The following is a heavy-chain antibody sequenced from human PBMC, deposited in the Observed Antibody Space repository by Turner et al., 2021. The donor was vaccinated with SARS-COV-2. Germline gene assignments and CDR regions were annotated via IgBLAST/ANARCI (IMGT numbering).Heavy chain of an antibody. Sequence: QLQLQESGPGLVKPSETLSLTCTVSGGSISSSSYYWGWIRQPPGKGLEWIGSIYYSGSTYYNPSLKSRVTISVDTSKNQFSLKLSSVTAADTAMYYCARHWVWFGESPEINYNWFDPWGQGTLVTVSS. D-gene: IGHD3-10*01. J-gene: IGHJ5*02. CDR2: IYYSGST. CDR1: GGSISSSSYY. V-gene: IGHV4-39*01. CDR3: ARHWVWFGESPEINYNWFDP.